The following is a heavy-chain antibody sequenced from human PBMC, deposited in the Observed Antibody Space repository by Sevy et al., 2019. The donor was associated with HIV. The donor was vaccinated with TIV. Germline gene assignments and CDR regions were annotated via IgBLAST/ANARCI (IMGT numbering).Heavy chain of an antibody. J-gene: IGHJ4*02. D-gene: IGHD1-26*01. CDR3: ARDTSLQIVGATAFDY. V-gene: IGHV3-21*01. Sequence: GGCLRLSCAASGFTFSSYSMNWVRQAPGKGLEWVSSISSSSSYIYYADSVKGRFTISRDNAKNSLYLQMNSLRAEDTAVYYCARDTSLQIVGATAFDYWGQGTLVTVSS. CDR2: ISSSSSYI. CDR1: GFTFSSYS.